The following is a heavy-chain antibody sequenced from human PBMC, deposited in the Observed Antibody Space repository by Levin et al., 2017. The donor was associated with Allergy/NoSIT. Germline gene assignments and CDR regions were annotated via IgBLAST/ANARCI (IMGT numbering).Heavy chain of an antibody. CDR2: ISGGSSTI. J-gene: IGHJ4*02. CDR3: ARVFPGPTGDYFDF. V-gene: IGHV3-48*01. D-gene: IGHD3-10*01. CDR1: GFIFRSYN. Sequence: LSLTCAASGFIFRSYNMNWVRPAPGKGLEWVSYISGGSSTIYYADSVKGRFTISRDNAKNSLYLQMNSLRAEDTALYYCARVFPGPTGDYFDFWGQGTLVTVSS.